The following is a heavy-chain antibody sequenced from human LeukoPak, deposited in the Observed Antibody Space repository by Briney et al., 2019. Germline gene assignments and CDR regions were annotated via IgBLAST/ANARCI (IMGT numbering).Heavy chain of an antibody. CDR2: ISRSSGYV. V-gene: IGHV3-21*01. D-gene: IGHD6-13*01. CDR1: GFTLSSCS. CDR3: ARFPEGSSTWSIDF. J-gene: IGHJ4*02. Sequence: GGSLRLSCAASGFTLSSCSMNWVRQAPGKGLEWVSSISRSSGYVFYADSMKGRFTVSRDNSKNSLYLQMNTLRVEDTAVYYCARFPEGSSTWSIDFWGQGTLVTVSS.